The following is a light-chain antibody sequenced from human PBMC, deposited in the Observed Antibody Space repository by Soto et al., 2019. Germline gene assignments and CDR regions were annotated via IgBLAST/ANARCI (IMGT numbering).Light chain of an antibody. CDR1: QSVSSSY. V-gene: IGKV3-20*01. CDR2: GAS. CDR3: QQYGSSPRT. J-gene: IGKJ1*01. Sequence: ETVLTQSPGTLSLSPGERATLSCRASQSVSSSYLAWYQQKPGQAPRLLIYGASSRATGIPARFSGSGSGTDFTLIISRLEPEDFAVYYCQQYGSSPRTFGQGSKVESK.